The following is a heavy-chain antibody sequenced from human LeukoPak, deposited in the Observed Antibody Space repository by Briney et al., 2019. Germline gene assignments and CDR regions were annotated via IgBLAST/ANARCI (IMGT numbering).Heavy chain of an antibody. D-gene: IGHD5-18*01. V-gene: IGHV5-51*04. J-gene: IGHJ4*02. CDR1: GYSFPTYW. Sequence: GESLKISCKGSGYSFPTYWIGWVRQMPGKGLEWMGIIYPGDSDTRYRPSFQGQVTISADKPISTAYLQWSSLKASDTAMYYCARSLTVAREYNYGYGYWGQGTLVTVSS. CDR2: IYPGDSDT. CDR3: ARSLTVAREYNYGYGY.